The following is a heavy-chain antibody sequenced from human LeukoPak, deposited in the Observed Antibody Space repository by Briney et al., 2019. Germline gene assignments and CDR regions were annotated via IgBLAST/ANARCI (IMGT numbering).Heavy chain of an antibody. V-gene: IGHV3-30*18. J-gene: IGHJ4*02. Sequence: PGGSLRLSCAASGFTFSNYIMNWVRQAPGKGLEWVAVISYDGSNRYYADSVKGRFTISRDNSKNTLYLQMNSLRAEDTAVYYCAKAVGFDWYWHYWGQGTLVTVSS. CDR3: AKAVGFDWYWHY. D-gene: IGHD3-9*01. CDR2: ISYDGSNR. CDR1: GFTFSNYI.